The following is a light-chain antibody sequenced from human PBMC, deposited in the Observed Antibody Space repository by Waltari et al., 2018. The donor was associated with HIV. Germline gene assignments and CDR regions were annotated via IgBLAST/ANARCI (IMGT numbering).Light chain of an antibody. Sequence: QFVLTQAPSVSAAPGQNVTIPCSGSSSNIGNNYVSWYQHFPGTAPKLLIYDINKRPSGIPDRFSGSKSGTSATLAIAGLQTGDEADYYCGTWDSSLSVGLFGGGTKVTVL. V-gene: IGLV1-51*01. J-gene: IGLJ3*02. CDR3: GTWDSSLSVGL. CDR1: SSNIGNNY. CDR2: DIN.